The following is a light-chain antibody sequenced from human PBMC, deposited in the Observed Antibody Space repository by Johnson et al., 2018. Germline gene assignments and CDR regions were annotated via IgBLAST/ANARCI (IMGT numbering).Light chain of an antibody. J-gene: IGLJ1*01. CDR2: ENN. Sequence: HSVLTQPPSVSAAPGQKVTISCSGSSSNIGNNYVSWYQQLPGTAPKLLIYENNKRPSGIPDRFSGSKSGTSATLGITGLPTGDEADYYCGTWDSSLSAGNVSGTGTKVTVL. V-gene: IGLV1-51*02. CDR3: GTWDSSLSAGNV. CDR1: SSNIGNNY.